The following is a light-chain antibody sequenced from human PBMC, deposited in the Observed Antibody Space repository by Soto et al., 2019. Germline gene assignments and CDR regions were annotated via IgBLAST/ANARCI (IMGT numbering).Light chain of an antibody. V-gene: IGKV1-5*03. Sequence: DIQMTQSPSTLSASVGDRVTITCRASQSISSWLAWYQQKPGKAPKLLIYKASSLQRGVPSRFSGSGSGTEFTLTISSLQPDDLATYYCQQYNTYPWTFGQGTQVEIK. CDR1: QSISSW. CDR3: QQYNTYPWT. CDR2: KAS. J-gene: IGKJ1*01.